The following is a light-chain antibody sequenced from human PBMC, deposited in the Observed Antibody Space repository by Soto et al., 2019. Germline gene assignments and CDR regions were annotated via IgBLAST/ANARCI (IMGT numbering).Light chain of an antibody. J-gene: IGKJ1*01. Sequence: IQLTQSPSSLSASVGDRVTLTCRASQDINNYLAWYQQKPGKAPKLLIFAASTLQRGAPSRFSGSGSGTEFTLIISGLQPDDSATYYCQQYTNTNNPWMFGQGTKVDIK. CDR2: AAS. CDR3: QQYTNTNNPWM. V-gene: IGKV1-9*01. CDR1: QDINNY.